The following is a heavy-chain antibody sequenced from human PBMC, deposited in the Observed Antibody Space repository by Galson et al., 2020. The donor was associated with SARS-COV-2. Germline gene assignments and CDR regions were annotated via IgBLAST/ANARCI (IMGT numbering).Heavy chain of an antibody. Sequence: NSGGSLRLSCAASGFTFSSYSMNWVRQAPGKGLEWVSSISSSSSYIYYADSVKGRFTISRDNAKNSLYLQMNSLRAEDTAVYYCARAKAEKGTGLGDECFDFRGQGTMVTVSS. D-gene: IGHD3-16*01. J-gene: IGHJ3*01. CDR2: ISSSSSYI. V-gene: IGHV3-21*01. CDR3: ARAKAEKGTGLGDECFDF. CDR1: GFTFSSYS.